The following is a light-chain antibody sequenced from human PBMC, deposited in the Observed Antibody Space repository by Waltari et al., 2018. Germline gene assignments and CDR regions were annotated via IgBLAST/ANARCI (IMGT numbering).Light chain of an antibody. CDR3: NSYTSSYTYV. J-gene: IGLJ1*01. V-gene: IGLV2-14*03. CDR2: GVS. Sequence: QSALTQPAPVSGSPGLSITISCTGTSSDAGGYNFVFWYQQHPGKAPKLMIYGVSNRRSGVSSRFSGSKSGNTASLIISGLQAEDEADYYCNSYTSSYTYVFGTGTKVTVL. CDR1: SSDAGGYNF.